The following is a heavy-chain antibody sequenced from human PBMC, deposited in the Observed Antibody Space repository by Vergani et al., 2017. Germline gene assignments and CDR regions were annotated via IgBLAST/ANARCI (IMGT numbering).Heavy chain of an antibody. J-gene: IGHJ4*02. CDR1: GDSVISTDYH. CDR3: ASKRGACRAAYCHSYDF. V-gene: IGHV4-39*01. CDR2: MDYSGST. D-gene: IGHD2-15*01. Sequence: QVQLQESGPGLVKPSETLSLTCTVSGDSVISTDYHWGWIRQPPGKGLEWIGSMDYSGSTSYNPSLESRIPISFETPKNKFSLRLTSVTAADTAVYYCASKRGACRAAYCHSYDFWGPGTLVGVSS.